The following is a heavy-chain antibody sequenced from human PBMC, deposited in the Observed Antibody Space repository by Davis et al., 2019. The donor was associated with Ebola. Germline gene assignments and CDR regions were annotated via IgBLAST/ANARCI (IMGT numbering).Heavy chain of an antibody. Sequence: GGSLRLSCAASGFTFSSNSMNWVRQAPGKGLEWVSFISSSSNYIYYADSLKGRFTISRDNAKNSLYLQMNSLSAEDTAVYHCARGGYYDSSGYSHEAFDIWGQGTMVTVSS. CDR2: ISSSSNYI. CDR3: ARGGYYDSSGYSHEAFDI. V-gene: IGHV3-21*01. J-gene: IGHJ3*02. CDR1: GFTFSSNS. D-gene: IGHD3-22*01.